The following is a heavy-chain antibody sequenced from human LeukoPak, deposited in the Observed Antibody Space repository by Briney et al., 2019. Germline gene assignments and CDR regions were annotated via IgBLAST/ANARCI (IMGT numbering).Heavy chain of an antibody. Sequence: KSSETLSLTCTVSGGSINSGGYYWSWIRQHPGKGLEWIGYIYYSGNTYYNPSLKSRVTISIDTSKNQFSLKLSSVTAADTAVYYCARDRGYGSGSYYYDYWGQGTLVTVSS. CDR3: ARDRGYGSGSYYYDY. J-gene: IGHJ4*02. V-gene: IGHV4-31*03. CDR2: IYYSGNT. CDR1: GGSINSGGYY. D-gene: IGHD3-10*01.